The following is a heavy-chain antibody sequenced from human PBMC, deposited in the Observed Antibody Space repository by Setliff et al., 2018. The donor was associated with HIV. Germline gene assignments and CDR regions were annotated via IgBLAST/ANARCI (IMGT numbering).Heavy chain of an antibody. Sequence: SETLSLTCTVSGGSISSGIYYWIWIRQPAGKGLEWIGHVYTTGGTNYNPSLESRLTISVDTSRNQFSLRLSSVTAADTAVYYCARGDRYSYGCDYWGQGTLVTVSS. V-gene: IGHV4-61*09. J-gene: IGHJ4*02. CDR2: VYTTGGT. CDR3: ARGDRYSYGCDY. CDR1: GGSISSGIYY. D-gene: IGHD5-18*01.